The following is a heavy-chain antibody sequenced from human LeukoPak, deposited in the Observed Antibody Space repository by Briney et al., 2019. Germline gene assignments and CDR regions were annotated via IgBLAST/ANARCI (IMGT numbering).Heavy chain of an antibody. V-gene: IGHV1-24*01. Sequence: GASVKVSCKVSGYTLTEFSMHWVRQAPGRGLEWMGGFDPEDGETIYAQRFQGRVTMTEDTSTDTAYMELSSLRSEDTAVYYCATRREVQGVYQGYWFDPWGQGTLVTVSS. J-gene: IGHJ5*02. CDR1: GYTLTEFS. D-gene: IGHD3-10*01. CDR3: ATRREVQGVYQGYWFDP. CDR2: FDPEDGET.